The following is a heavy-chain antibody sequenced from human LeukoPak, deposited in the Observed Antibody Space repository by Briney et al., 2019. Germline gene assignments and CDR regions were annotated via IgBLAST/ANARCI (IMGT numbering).Heavy chain of an antibody. V-gene: IGHV3-21*06. CDR1: EFTFSTYS. Sequence: GGSLRLSCAASEFTFSTYSMNWIRQAPGKGLEWVSSISTDNSYRHYADSVKGRFTISRDNPENSLYLQMNTLGAEDTAVYYCARDVSLDFWGQGTLVTVSS. J-gene: IGHJ4*02. CDR2: ISTDNSYR. CDR3: ARDVSLDF.